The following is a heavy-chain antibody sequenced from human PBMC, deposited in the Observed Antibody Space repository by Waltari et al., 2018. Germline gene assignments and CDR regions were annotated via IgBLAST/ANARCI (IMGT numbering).Heavy chain of an antibody. J-gene: IGHJ4*02. CDR1: GDSISGNYW. CDR2: VHHSGKT. V-gene: IGHV4-4*02. D-gene: IGHD2-2*01. CDR3: AGDRAIGLFFDY. Sequence: QVQLQESGQGLVKPSGTLSLTCAVSGDSISGNYWWSWVRQSPEKGLEWIEPVHHSGKTHYNPSLQSRVTISLDKPKIQLSLNLNSVTAADTAVYYCAGDRAIGLFFDYWGRGTLVTVSS.